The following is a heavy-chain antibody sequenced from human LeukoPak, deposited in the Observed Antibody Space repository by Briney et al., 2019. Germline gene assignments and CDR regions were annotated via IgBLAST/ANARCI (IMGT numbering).Heavy chain of an antibody. CDR3: ARAVAGVFDT. V-gene: IGHV4-4*02. D-gene: IGHD6-19*01. CDR2: IDHSGST. CDR1: GGSISSSNW. J-gene: IGHJ3*02. Sequence: SGTLSLTCAVSGGSISSSNWWSGVRQPPGKGLEWIGEIDHSGSTNYNPSLKGRVTISVDKSKNQFSLKLSSVTAPDTAAYYCARAVAGVFDTWGQGKMVTVSS.